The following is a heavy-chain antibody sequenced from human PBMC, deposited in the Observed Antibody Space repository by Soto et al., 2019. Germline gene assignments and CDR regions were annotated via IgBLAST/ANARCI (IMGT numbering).Heavy chain of an antibody. V-gene: IGHV3-30-3*01. CDR3: ARDGATGWFDP. CDR2: ISYDGSNK. D-gene: IGHD1-26*01. CDR1: GFTFSSYA. Sequence: QVQLVESGGGVVQPGRSLRLSCAASGFTFSSYAMHWVRQAPGKGLEWVAVISYDGSNKYYADSVKGRFTISRDNSKNTLYLQRNSLRAEDTAVYYCARDGATGWFDPWGQGTLVTVSS. J-gene: IGHJ5*02.